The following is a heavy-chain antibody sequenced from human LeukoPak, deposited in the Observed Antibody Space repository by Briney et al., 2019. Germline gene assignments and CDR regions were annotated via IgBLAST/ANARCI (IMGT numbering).Heavy chain of an antibody. Sequence: GGSLRLSCAASGFTFSSYAMSWVRQAPGKGLEWVSAISGSGGSTYYADSVKGRFTISRDNSKNTLYLQMNSLRAEDTAVYYCAKGGGYSIQQPVDYWGQGTLVTVSS. CDR3: AKGGGYSIQQPVDY. CDR2: ISGSGGST. D-gene: IGHD6-13*01. V-gene: IGHV3-23*01. CDR1: GFTFSSYA. J-gene: IGHJ4*02.